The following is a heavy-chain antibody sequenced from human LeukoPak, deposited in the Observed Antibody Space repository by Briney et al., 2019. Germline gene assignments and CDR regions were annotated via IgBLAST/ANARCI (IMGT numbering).Heavy chain of an antibody. V-gene: IGHV3-48*01. D-gene: IGHD2-2*01. CDR1: GFIFGGYT. J-gene: IGHJ4*02. CDR2: ISASGGNM. Sequence: GGSLRLSCAGSGFIFGGYTMNWVRQAPGKGLEWLSYISASGGNMFYADSVKGRFTISRDNAKNSVYLQMNSLRAEDTAVYYCARGLLSCSSTSCYVDYWGQGTLVTVSS. CDR3: ARGLLSCSSTSCYVDY.